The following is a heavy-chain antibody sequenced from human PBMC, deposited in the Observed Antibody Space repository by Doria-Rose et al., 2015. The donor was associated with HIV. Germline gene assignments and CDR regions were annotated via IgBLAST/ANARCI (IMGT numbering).Heavy chain of an antibody. CDR1: GGSISHYY. J-gene: IGHJ4*02. D-gene: IGHD1-26*01. CDR2: ICYTGST. CDR3: ARVLSGTYDY. Sequence: QVQLQESGPGLVKPSETLSLTCRVSGGSISHYYWSWIRQPPGKGLEYIGDICYTGSTNYSTSLKSRVSISIDTSKNKFSLRLSSVTAADTAVYYCARVLSGTYDYWGQGTLVTVSS. V-gene: IGHV4-59*01.